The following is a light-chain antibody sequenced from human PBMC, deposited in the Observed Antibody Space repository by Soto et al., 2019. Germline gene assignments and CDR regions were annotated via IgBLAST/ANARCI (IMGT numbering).Light chain of an antibody. CDR2: GAS. V-gene: IGKV3-15*01. J-gene: IGKJ1*01. CDR3: QQYNDSPT. CDR1: QSVSSK. Sequence: EIVMTQSPATLSVSPGEGATLSCRASQSVSSKLAWYQQKPGQAPRLLIYGASTRATGIPARFSGSGSGTDFTLSISRLEPEDFAVYYCQQYNDSPTFGQGTKVDIK.